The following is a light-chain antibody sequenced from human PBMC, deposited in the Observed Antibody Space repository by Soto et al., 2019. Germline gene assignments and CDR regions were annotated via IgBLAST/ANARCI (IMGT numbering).Light chain of an antibody. CDR1: QSVGSN. V-gene: IGKV3D-15*01. CDR3: QQYHNWVT. J-gene: IGKJ4*01. CDR2: GAS. Sequence: EIVMTQSPVTLSLSLGETATLSCGASQSVGSNLAWYQQNPGQAPRLLIYGASTRATDIPARFSGSGSGTEFTLTISVLQSEDFAVYYCQQYHNWVTFGGGTKVDIK.